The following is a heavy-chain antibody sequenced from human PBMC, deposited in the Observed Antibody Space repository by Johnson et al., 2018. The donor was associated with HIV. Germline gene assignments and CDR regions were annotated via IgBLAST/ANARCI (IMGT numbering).Heavy chain of an antibody. CDR1: GFTFSSYG. CDR2: VWSDGINK. Sequence: QVQLVESGGGVVQPGRSLRLSCAASGFTFSSYGMHWVRQAPGKGLEWVAVVWSDGINKYYADSVRGRFTISRDNSKNTLYLQMNSLRAEDTALYYCAKEDGNLNAFDIWGQGTMVTVSS. J-gene: IGHJ3*02. V-gene: IGHV3-33*06. CDR3: AKEDGNLNAFDI. D-gene: IGHD5-24*01.